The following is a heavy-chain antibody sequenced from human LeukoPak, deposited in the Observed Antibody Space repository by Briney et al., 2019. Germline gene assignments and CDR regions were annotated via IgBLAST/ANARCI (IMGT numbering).Heavy chain of an antibody. J-gene: IGHJ3*02. D-gene: IGHD3-3*01. V-gene: IGHV4-34*01. CDR3: ARRHYDFWSGYLFGAFDI. CDR1: GGSFSGYY. CDR2: INHSGST. Sequence: SETLSLTCAVYGGSFSGYYWSWIRQPPGKGLGWIGEINHSGSTNYNPSLKSRVTISVDTSKNQFSLKLSSVTAADTAVYYCARRHYDFWSGYLFGAFDIWGQGTMVTVSS.